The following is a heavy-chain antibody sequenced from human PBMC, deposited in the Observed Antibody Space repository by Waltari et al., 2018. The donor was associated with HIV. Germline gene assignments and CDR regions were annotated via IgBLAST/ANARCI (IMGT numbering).Heavy chain of an antibody. V-gene: IGHV3-21*01. J-gene: IGHJ2*01. D-gene: IGHD3-22*01. CDR2: ISSSSSYI. CDR3: ASSDYYDSSGYYWYFDL. Sequence: EVQLVESGGGLVKPGGSLRLSCAASGFTFSSYSMNWVRQAPGKGLEWVSSISSSSSYIYYADSVKGRFTISRDNAKNSLYLQMNSLRAEDTAVYYCASSDYYDSSGYYWYFDLWGRGTLVTVSS. CDR1: GFTFSSYS.